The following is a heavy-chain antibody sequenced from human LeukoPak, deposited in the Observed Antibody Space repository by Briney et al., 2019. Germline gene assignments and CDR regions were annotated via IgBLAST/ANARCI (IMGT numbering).Heavy chain of an antibody. CDR3: ARGYGDYDFFFNY. Sequence: GGSLRLSCAASGFTFDDYGMSWVRQAPGKGLEWVSGINWYGGSTGYVDSVKGRFTISRDNAKNSLYLQMNSLRAEDTAFYYCARGYGDYDFFFNYWGQGTLVTVSS. J-gene: IGHJ4*02. CDR1: GFTFDDYG. V-gene: IGHV3-20*04. CDR2: INWYGGST. D-gene: IGHD4-17*01.